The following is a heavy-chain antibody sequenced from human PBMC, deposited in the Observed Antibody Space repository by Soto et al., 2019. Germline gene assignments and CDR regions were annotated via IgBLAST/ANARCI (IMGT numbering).Heavy chain of an antibody. J-gene: IGHJ4*02. Sequence: ASVKVSCKASGYTSTTYYIHWVRQAPGQGLEWMGIIHPSGGITNYAQKFQGRVTMTEDTSTDTAYMELSSLRSEDTAVYYCATVSGSYPIDYWGQGTLVTVSS. CDR1: GYTSTTYY. CDR2: IHPSGGIT. V-gene: IGHV1-46*01. CDR3: ATVSGSYPIDY. D-gene: IGHD1-26*01.